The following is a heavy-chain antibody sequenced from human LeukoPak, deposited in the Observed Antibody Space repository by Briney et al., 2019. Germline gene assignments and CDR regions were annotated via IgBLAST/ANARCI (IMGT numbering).Heavy chain of an antibody. V-gene: IGHV4-59*08. J-gene: IGHJ3*02. CDR2: IYHSGSS. Sequence: PSETLSLTCAVSGGSINSYDWSWIRQPPGKGLEWIGLIYHSGSSNYNPSLVSRVTLPVHMSRTQFYLRLSSVTAADTAVYYCARLTFPCLRYEDRRIFDIWGEGSVVAVSS. D-gene: IGHD2-21*02. CDR1: GGSINSYD. CDR3: ARLTFPCLRYEDRRIFDI.